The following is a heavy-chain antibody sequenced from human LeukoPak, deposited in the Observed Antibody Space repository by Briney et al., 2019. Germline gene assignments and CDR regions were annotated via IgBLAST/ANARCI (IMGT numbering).Heavy chain of an antibody. CDR1: GFTFSTYA. CDR2: ISSDGGGT. V-gene: IGHV3-64D*06. D-gene: IGHD4-17*01. CDR3: VKRISDFGMDY. Sequence: PGGSLRLSCSASGFTFSTYAMHWVRRAPGKGLEYVSAISSDGGGTYYADSVKGRFTISRDNSKNTLYLQMSSLRAEDTAVYYCVKRISDFGMDYWGQGTLVTVSS. J-gene: IGHJ4*02.